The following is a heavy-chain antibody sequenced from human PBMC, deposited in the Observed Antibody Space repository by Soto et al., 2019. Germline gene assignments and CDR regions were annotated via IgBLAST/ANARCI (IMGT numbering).Heavy chain of an antibody. D-gene: IGHD6-6*01. J-gene: IGHJ4*02. CDR1: GDSISSSDSC. CDR3: ARDPPRAGPDFDY. V-gene: IGHV4-31*03. CDR2: IRYGGST. Sequence: QVQLQESGPGLVKSSQTLSLTCTVSGDSISSSDSCWNWIRQHPGKGLEWIGFIRYGGSTFYNPSLKSRVTMSLDTSENQFSLKLSSVTAAATAVYYCARDPPRAGPDFDYWGQGTLVTVSS.